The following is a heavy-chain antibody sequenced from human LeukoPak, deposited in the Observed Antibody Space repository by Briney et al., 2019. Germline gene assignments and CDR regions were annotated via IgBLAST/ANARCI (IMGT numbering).Heavy chain of an antibody. Sequence: GGSLRLSCAASGFTFSSYGMSWVRQAPGKGLEWVAVISVSDDKTYYPDSVKGRFTISRDNSKKKLYVHMNTLRAEDTAVYYCAKFIASSWSGSYFDYWGQGTLVTVSS. CDR2: ISVSDDKT. V-gene: IGHV3-23*01. J-gene: IGHJ4*02. CDR3: AKFIASSWSGSYFDY. D-gene: IGHD6-13*01. CDR1: GFTFSSYG.